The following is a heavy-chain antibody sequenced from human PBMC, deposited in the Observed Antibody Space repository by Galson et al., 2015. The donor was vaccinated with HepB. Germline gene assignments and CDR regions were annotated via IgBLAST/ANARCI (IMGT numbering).Heavy chain of an antibody. V-gene: IGHV3-30*02. CDR3: AKDSEGSSSWNAFDI. J-gene: IGHJ3*02. D-gene: IGHD6-13*01. Sequence: SLRLSCAASGFTFSSYGMHWVRQAPGKGLEWVAFIRYDGSNKYYADSVKGRFTISRDNSKNTLYLQMNSLRAEDTAVYYCAKDSEGSSSWNAFDIWGQGTMVTVSS. CDR2: IRYDGSNK. CDR1: GFTFSSYG.